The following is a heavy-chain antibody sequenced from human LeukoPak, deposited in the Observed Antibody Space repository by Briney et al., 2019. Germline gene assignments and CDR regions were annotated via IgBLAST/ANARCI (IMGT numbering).Heavy chain of an antibody. D-gene: IGHD5-24*01. Sequence: GESLKISRKGSGYDFPRHWIGLVRQMAREGLEWIGTNLSGDANIDIGSSPSFQGQVTISADKSISTAYLQWSSLRASDTAMYYCARQRSRDGYNYDGFDIWGQGTMVTVSS. J-gene: IGHJ3*02. CDR3: ARQRSRDGYNYDGFDI. CDR2: NLSGDANIDI. V-gene: IGHV5-51*01. CDR1: GYDFPRHW.